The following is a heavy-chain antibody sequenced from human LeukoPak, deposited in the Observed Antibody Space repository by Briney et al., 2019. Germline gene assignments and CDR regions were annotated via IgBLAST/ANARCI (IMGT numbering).Heavy chain of an antibody. CDR1: GGSISSHY. D-gene: IGHD3-22*01. J-gene: IGHJ5*02. CDR2: IYYSGST. CDR3: ARTSEYGYYDSSGYHSWFDP. V-gene: IGHV4-59*11. Sequence: PSETLSLTCTVSGGSISSHYWSWIRQPPGKGLEWIGYIYYSGSTNYNPSLKSRVTISVDTSKNQFSLKLSSVTVADTAVYYCARTSEYGYYDSSGYHSWFDPWGQGTLVTVSS.